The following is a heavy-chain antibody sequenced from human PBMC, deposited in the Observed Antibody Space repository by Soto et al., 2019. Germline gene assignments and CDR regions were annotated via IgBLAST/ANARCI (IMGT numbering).Heavy chain of an antibody. V-gene: IGHV3-30*18. CDR2: ISYDGRNK. CDR3: AKEKASGNHFDY. Sequence: GGSLRLSCAASGVTFISYGIHWVRQAPGKGLEWVAVISYDGRNKYYADSVKGRFTISRDNSKNTLFLQMNSLRADDMAMYYCAKEKASGNHFDYWGQGTLVTVSS. D-gene: IGHD1-26*01. J-gene: IGHJ4*02. CDR1: GVTFISYG.